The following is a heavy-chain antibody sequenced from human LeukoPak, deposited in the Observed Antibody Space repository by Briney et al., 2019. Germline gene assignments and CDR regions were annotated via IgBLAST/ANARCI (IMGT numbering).Heavy chain of an antibody. J-gene: IGHJ6*03. Sequence: GGSLRLSCAASGFTFSNYARRWVRQAPGKGLEWVSGISGSGDSTYYADSVKGRFTISRDNSKNTLYLQMNSLRAEDTAVYYCARSKRDYDFWSGYYYYYYMDVWGKGTTVTVSS. CDR2: ISGSGDST. CDR1: GFTFSNYA. V-gene: IGHV3-23*01. D-gene: IGHD3-3*01. CDR3: ARSKRDYDFWSGYYYYYYMDV.